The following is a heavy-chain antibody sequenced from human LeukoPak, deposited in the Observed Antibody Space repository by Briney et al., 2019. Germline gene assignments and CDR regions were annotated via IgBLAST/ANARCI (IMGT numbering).Heavy chain of an antibody. Sequence: GGSLRLSCAASGFPFSSYSMNWVRQAPGKGLEWVSSISSSSSYMDYADSVKGRFTISRDNAKNSLYLQMNSLRAKGTAVYYCARASSNYLDYWGQGTLVTVSS. J-gene: IGHJ4*02. D-gene: IGHD4-11*01. CDR3: ARASSNYLDY. CDR1: GFPFSSYS. CDR2: ISSSSSYM. V-gene: IGHV3-21*01.